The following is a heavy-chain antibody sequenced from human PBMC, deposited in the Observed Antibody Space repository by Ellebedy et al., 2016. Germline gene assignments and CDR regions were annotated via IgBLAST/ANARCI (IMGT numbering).Heavy chain of an antibody. V-gene: IGHV3-74*01. CDR3: ARDTTYYYYGMDV. J-gene: IGHJ6*02. D-gene: IGHD1-1*01. CDR1: GFTFSSNW. Sequence: GESLKISCAASGFTFSSNWMHWVRQAPGKGLVWVSRINSDGSRSTYADSVKGRFTISRDNAKNTLYLQMNSLRAEDTAVYYCARDTTYYYYGMDVWGQGTTVTVSS. CDR2: INSDGSRS.